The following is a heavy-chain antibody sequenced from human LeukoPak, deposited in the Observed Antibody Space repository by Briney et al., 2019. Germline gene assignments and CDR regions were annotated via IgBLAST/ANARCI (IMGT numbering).Heavy chain of an antibody. CDR1: GFTFRSHV. J-gene: IGHJ4*02. V-gene: IGHV3-30*03. CDR3: ARDRDTGSYWRYIDS. CDR2: MSFDGDNE. D-gene: IGHD1-26*01. Sequence: GGSLRLSSATAGFTFRSHVMHLVHQAPDKGRLGVSIMSFDGDNESYADAVKGRFTISRDHSKNTLYLQMNSLRPEDTAIYYCARDRDTGSYWRYIDSWGQGTLVTVSS.